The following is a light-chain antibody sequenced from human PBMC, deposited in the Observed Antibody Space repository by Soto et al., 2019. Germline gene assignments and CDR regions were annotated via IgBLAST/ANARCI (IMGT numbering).Light chain of an antibody. J-gene: IGLJ1*01. CDR1: SSDVGGYNY. CDR2: DVN. Sequence: QSALTQPRSVSGSPGQSVTISCTGTSSDVGGYNYVSWYQLHPGKAPKLTIYDVNKRPSGVPDRFSGSKSGNTASLTISGLQTEDEADYYCSSYASSYTLGYVLGTGTKLTVL. CDR3: SSYASSYTLGYV. V-gene: IGLV2-11*01.